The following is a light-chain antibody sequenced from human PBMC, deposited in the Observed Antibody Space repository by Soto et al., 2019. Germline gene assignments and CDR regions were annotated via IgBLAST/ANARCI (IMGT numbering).Light chain of an antibody. CDR2: LGS. V-gene: IGKV2-28*01. CDR3: QQIYTIPLT. CDR1: HSLLHSNGYNY. J-gene: IGKJ4*01. Sequence: EIVMTPSPLSLPVTPGEPASISCRSSHSLLHSNGYNYLDWYLQKPGQSPQLLIYLGSNRASGVPDRFSGSGSGTDFTLTISSLQPEDFASYYCQQIYTIPLTFGGGTKVDNK.